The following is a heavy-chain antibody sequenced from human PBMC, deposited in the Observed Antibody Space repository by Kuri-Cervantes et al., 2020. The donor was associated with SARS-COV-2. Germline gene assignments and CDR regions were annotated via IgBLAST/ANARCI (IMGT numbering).Heavy chain of an antibody. CDR3: ARDNQDSSWISGFSDYYYYYYMDV. CDR2: IYYSGST. Sequence: ESLKISCAASAFTFNCCNINRVRQAPGKGLEWVGYIYYSGSTNYNPSLKSRVTISVDTSKNQFSLKLSSVTAADTAVYYCARDNQDSSWISGFSDYYYYYYMDVWGKGTTVTVSS. J-gene: IGHJ6*03. V-gene: IGHV4-59*01. D-gene: IGHD6-6*01. CDR1: AFTFNCCN.